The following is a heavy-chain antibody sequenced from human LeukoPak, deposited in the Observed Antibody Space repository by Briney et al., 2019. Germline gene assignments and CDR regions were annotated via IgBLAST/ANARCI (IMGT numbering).Heavy chain of an antibody. V-gene: IGHV3-33*01. J-gene: IGHJ4*02. D-gene: IGHD3-22*01. Sequence: GRSLRLSCAASGFTFSRYGMHWVRQAPGKGLEWVAVIWYDGSNRKYVDSVKGRFTISRDNSKNTLYLQMNSLRADDTAVYYCARDFGFSPSSGYSFDYWGQGTLVTVSS. CDR3: ARDFGFSPSSGYSFDY. CDR1: GFTFSRYG. CDR2: IWYDGSNR.